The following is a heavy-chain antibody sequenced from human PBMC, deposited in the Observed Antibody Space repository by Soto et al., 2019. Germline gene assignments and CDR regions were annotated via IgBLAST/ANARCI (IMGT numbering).Heavy chain of an antibody. J-gene: IGHJ6*01. Sequence: GSLRLSCTTSGFTFNTYGMHWVRQATGKGLEWVALIWYDGSNKYYADSVKGRFTISRDNSKNTLYLQMNSLRAEDQALYFWARIVFIGDFFYLLPYNLGVEVWGQGNTV. V-gene: IGHV3-33*08. CDR3: ARIVFIGDFFYLLPYNLGVEV. CDR1: GFTFNTYG. CDR2: IWYDGSNK. D-gene: IGHD2-21*01.